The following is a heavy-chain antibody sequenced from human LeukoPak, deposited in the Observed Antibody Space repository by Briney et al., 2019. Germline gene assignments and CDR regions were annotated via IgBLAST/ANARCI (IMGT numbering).Heavy chain of an antibody. D-gene: IGHD5-24*01. Sequence: PGGSLRLSCTASGFPFSSYGMHWVRQGPGKGLVWVTVIWPDGSIKYYADSVKGRFTVSRDNSKNTLYLQMNSLRVEDTAVYYCAKRRGYNPGRSPFDYWGQGTLVTVSS. J-gene: IGHJ4*02. CDR2: IWPDGSIK. CDR3: AKRRGYNPGRSPFDY. V-gene: IGHV3-33*06. CDR1: GFPFSSYG.